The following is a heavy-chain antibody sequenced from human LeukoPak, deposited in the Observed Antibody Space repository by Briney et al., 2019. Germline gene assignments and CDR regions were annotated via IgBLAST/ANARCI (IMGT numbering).Heavy chain of an antibody. J-gene: IGHJ3*02. Sequence: SETLSLTCTVSGGSISSSSYYWGWIRQPPGKGLEWIGSIYYSGSTYYNPSLKSRVTISVDTSKNQFSLKLSSVTAADTAVYYCARWELLWFGDDIWGQGTMVTVSS. CDR1: GGSISSSSYY. CDR3: ARWELLWFGDDI. V-gene: IGHV4-39*07. CDR2: IYYSGST. D-gene: IGHD3-10*01.